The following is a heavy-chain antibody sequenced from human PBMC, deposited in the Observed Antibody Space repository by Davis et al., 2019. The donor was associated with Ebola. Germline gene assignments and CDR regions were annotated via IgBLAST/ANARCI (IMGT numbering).Heavy chain of an antibody. Sequence: KVSCKASGYTFTDYWISWVRQVPGKGLEWLARIDPSDSYTRYSRSFQGHVTVSVDKSINTAYLQWSRLRASDSGIYYCARRGYDSAGNYFPFDSWGQGTLLTVSS. J-gene: IGHJ4*02. V-gene: IGHV5-10-1*01. CDR3: ARRGYDSAGNYFPFDS. CDR1: GYTFTDYW. D-gene: IGHD3-22*01. CDR2: IDPSDSYT.